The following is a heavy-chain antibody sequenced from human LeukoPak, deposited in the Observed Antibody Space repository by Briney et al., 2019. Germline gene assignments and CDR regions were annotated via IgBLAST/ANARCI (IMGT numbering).Heavy chain of an antibody. Sequence: GGSLRLSCAASGFTFSSYSMNWVRQAPGKGLEWVAVISYDGSNKYYADSVKGRFTISRDNSKNTLYLQMNSLRAEDTAVYYCAKDSGRIAVAGEGDYWGQGTLVTVSS. D-gene: IGHD6-19*01. CDR1: GFTFSSYS. V-gene: IGHV3-30*18. CDR2: ISYDGSNK. CDR3: AKDSGRIAVAGEGDY. J-gene: IGHJ4*02.